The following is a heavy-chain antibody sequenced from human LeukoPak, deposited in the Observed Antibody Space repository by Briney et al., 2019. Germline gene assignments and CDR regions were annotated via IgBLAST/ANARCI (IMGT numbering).Heavy chain of an antibody. J-gene: IGHJ4*02. CDR3: ARGLAVSIYYFDY. CDR2: INHSGST. V-gene: IGHV4-39*07. CDR1: GGSVSSGSYY. D-gene: IGHD3-16*02. Sequence: SETLSLTCTVSGGSVSSGSYYWSWIRQPPGKGLEWIGEINHSGSTNYNPSLKSRVTISVDTSKNQFSLKLSSVTAADTAVYYCARGLAVSIYYFDYWGQGTLVTVSS.